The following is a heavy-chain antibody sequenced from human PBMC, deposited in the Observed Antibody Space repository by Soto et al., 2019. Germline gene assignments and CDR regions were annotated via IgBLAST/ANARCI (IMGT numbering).Heavy chain of an antibody. Sequence: QGQLVQSGAEVKKPGASVKVSSKASGYTFTGYYMHWVRQDPGQGLEWMGWINPNSGGTNYAQKFQGWVTMTRDTSISTAYVELSRLRSDDTAVYNCARDLESGMDVWGQGTTVTVSS. V-gene: IGHV1-2*04. CDR3: ARDLESGMDV. CDR2: INPNSGGT. J-gene: IGHJ6*02. CDR1: GYTFTGYY.